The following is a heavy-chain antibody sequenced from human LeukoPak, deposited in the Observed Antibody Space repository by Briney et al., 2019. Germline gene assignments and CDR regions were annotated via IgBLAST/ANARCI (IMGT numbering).Heavy chain of an antibody. D-gene: IGHD4-11*01. CDR3: AREPSAYSNCNY. CDR1: GFTFSSYW. CDR2: INSDGSST. Sequence: GGSLRLSCAASGFTFSSYWMHWVRHAPGKGLVWVSRINSDGSSTSYADSVKGRSTVSRDNAKNTLYLQMNSLRAEDTAVYYCAREPSAYSNCNYWGQGTLVTVSS. J-gene: IGHJ4*02. V-gene: IGHV3-74*01.